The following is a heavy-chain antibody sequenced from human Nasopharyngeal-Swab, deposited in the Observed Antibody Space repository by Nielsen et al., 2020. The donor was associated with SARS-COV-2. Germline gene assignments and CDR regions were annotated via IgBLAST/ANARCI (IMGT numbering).Heavy chain of an antibody. D-gene: IGHD1-26*01. V-gene: IGHV3-23*01. CDR2: ISGSGGST. Sequence: GESLKISCAASGFTFSSYAMSWVRQAPGKGLEWVSAISGSGGSTYYADSVKGRFTISRDNSKNTLYLQMNSLRAEDTAVYYCAKLAEVGTFFDYWGQGTLVIVSS. CDR1: GFTFSSYA. CDR3: AKLAEVGTFFDY. J-gene: IGHJ4*02.